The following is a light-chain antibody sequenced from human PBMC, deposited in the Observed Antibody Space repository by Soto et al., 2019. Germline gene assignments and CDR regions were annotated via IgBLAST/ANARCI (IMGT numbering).Light chain of an antibody. V-gene: IGKV3-15*01. CDR3: QQYNNWPPEYT. CDR2: GAS. J-gene: IGKJ2*01. CDR1: QSVSNN. Sequence: EIVMTQSPATLPVSPGERATLSCRASQSVSNNLAWYQQKPGQAPRLLIYGASTRATGIPARFSGSGSGTEFTLTISSLQSEDFAVYYCQQYNNWPPEYTFGQGTKLEIK.